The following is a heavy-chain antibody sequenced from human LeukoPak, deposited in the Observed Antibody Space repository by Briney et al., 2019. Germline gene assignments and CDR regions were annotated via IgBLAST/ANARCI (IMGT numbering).Heavy chain of an antibody. J-gene: IGHJ4*02. V-gene: IGHV3-15*01. CDR1: GFTFSNAW. Sequence: GGSLRLSCAASGFTFSNAWMSWVRQAPGKGLEWVGRIKSKTDGGTTDYAAPVKGRFTISRDDSKNTLYLQMNGLKTEDTAVYYCTTEIPMIVFSVVVVGGGYYWGQGTLVTVSS. D-gene: IGHD3-22*01. CDR3: TTEIPMIVFSVVVVGGGYY. CDR2: IKSKTDGGTT.